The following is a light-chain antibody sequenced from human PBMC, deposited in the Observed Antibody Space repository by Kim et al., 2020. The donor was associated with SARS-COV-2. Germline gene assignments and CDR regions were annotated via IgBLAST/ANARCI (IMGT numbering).Light chain of an antibody. CDR1: NNKVGNQG. V-gene: IGLV10-54*04. CDR2: RNN. Sequence: TATLTCTGNNNKVGNQGAAWLQQHQGHPPKLLSYRNNNRPSGISERFSASRSGDTASLTITGLQPEDETDYYCSAWDSSLNAWVFGGGTQLTVL. J-gene: IGLJ3*02. CDR3: SAWDSSLNAWV.